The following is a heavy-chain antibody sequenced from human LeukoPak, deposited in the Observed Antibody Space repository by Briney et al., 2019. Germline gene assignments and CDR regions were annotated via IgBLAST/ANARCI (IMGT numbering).Heavy chain of an antibody. CDR2: ISSSSSYI. V-gene: IGHV3-21*01. D-gene: IGHD4-23*01. Sequence: GGSLRLSCAASGFTFSSYSMNWVHQTPGKGLEWVSSISSSSSYIYYADSVKGRFTISRDNAKNSLYLQMNSLRAEDTAVYYCARATVVTPDFDYWGQGTLVTVSS. CDR3: ARATVVTPDFDY. J-gene: IGHJ4*02. CDR1: GFTFSSYS.